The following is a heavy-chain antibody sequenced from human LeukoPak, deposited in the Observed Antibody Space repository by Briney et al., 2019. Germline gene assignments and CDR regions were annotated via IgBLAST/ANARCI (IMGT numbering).Heavy chain of an antibody. CDR3: AREIVVPAAIDY. J-gene: IGHJ4*02. D-gene: IGHD2-2*02. V-gene: IGHV3-7*01. Sequence: GGSLRLSCAASGFTFSGYWVGWVRQAPGKGLEWVANIGKDGSAKNYVDSVKGRFTISRDNAKNSLYLQMNSLRAEDTAVYYCAREIVVPAAIDYWGQGTLVTVSS. CDR1: GFTFSGYW. CDR2: IGKDGSAK.